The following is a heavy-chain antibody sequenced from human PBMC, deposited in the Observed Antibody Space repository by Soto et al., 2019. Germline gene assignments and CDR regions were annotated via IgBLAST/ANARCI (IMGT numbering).Heavy chain of an antibody. D-gene: IGHD2-21*02. CDR2: INAGNGNT. J-gene: IGHJ4*02. CDR3: ARIIVVVTALDY. Sequence: QVQLVQSGAEVKKPGASVKVSCKASGYTFTSYAMHWVRQAPGQRLEWMGWINAGNGNTNYSQKFQGRVTITRDTSASTAYMELSSLRSEDTAVYYCARIIVVVTALDYWGQGTLVTGSS. V-gene: IGHV1-3*01. CDR1: GYTFTSYA.